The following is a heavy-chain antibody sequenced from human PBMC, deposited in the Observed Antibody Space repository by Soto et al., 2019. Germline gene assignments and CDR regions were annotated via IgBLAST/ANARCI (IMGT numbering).Heavy chain of an antibody. CDR1: GYTFTSYG. CDR3: AKGGPGYGVNYYGMDV. CDR2: ISAYNGNT. Sequence: GASVKVSCKASGYTFTSYGISWVRQAPGQGLEWMGWISAYNGNTNYAQKLQGRVTMTTDTSTSTPYMELRSLRSDDTAVYYCAKGGPGYGVNYYGMDVWGKGPTVTVSS. D-gene: IGHD5-18*01. J-gene: IGHJ6*04. V-gene: IGHV1-18*01.